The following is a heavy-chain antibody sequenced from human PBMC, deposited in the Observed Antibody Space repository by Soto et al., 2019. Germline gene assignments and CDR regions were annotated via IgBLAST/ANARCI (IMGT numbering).Heavy chain of an antibody. D-gene: IGHD3-22*01. CDR2: IYHSGGT. CDR1: GDSISSGGYS. CDR3: ARDSRSGYYLDY. V-gene: IGHV4-30-2*01. Sequence: QLQLQESGSGLVKPSQTLSLTCAVSGDSISSGGYSWNWIRQPPGKGLEWIGYIYHSGGTDYNPSPXSXXTITVDSSNNQFSLKLSSVTAAATAVYYCARDSRSGYYLDYWGQGTLVTVSS. J-gene: IGHJ4*02.